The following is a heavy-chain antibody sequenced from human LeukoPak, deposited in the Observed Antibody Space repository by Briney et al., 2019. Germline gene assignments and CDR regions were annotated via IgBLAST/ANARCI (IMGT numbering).Heavy chain of an antibody. D-gene: IGHD5-18*01. V-gene: IGHV3-66*02. CDR1: GFTVSSNY. CDR3: ARDLGYSSYYFDY. CDR2: IYSGGST. J-gene: IGHJ4*02. Sequence: SGGSLRLSCAASGFTVSSNYMSWVRQAPGKGLEWVSVIYSGGSTYYADSVKGRFTISRDNSKNTLYLQMNSLRAEDTAVYYCARDLGYSSYYFDYWGQGTLVTVSS.